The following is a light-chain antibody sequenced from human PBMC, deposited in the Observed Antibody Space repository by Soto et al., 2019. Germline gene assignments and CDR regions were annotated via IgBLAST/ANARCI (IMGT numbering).Light chain of an antibody. Sequence: TQSPVTLSLSPGERATLSCRASQSVSSYLAWYQQKPGQAPRLLIYDASSRATGIPDRFSGSGSGTDFTLTISRLEPEDFAVYYCQPYGTSSWTFGQGTKVDIK. CDR3: QPYGTSSWT. CDR1: QSVSSY. CDR2: DAS. V-gene: IGKV3-20*01. J-gene: IGKJ1*01.